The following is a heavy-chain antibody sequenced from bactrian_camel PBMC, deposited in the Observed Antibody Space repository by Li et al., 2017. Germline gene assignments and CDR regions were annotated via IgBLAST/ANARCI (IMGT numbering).Heavy chain of an antibody. D-gene: IGHD2*01. Sequence: HVQLVESGGGSVQAGGSLRLSCAASGMTWSAYCMAGFRQSPGRERERVAAIDADGTTTYADSVKGRFAVSRDNAKNEVYLQMNSLKPEDTAVYYCAPHAIGGVAVTRPWDSCGRWGQG. CDR3: APHAIGGVAVTRPWDSCGR. CDR1: GMTWSAYC. J-gene: IGHJ4*01. V-gene: IGHV3S53*01. CDR2: IDADGTT.